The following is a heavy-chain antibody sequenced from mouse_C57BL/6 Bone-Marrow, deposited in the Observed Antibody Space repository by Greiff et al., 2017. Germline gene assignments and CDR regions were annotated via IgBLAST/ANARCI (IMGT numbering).Heavy chain of an antibody. J-gene: IGHJ2*01. CDR1: GFTFSSYG. D-gene: IGHD2-4*01. CDR3: ARHHYDRDY. V-gene: IGHV5-6*02. CDR2: ISSGGSYT. Sequence: EVKLVESGGDLVKPGGSLKLSCAASGFTFSSYGMSWVRQTPDKRLEWVATISSGGSYTYYPDSVKGRFTISRDNAKNTLYLQMSSLKSEDTAMYYCARHHYDRDYWGQGTTLTVSS.